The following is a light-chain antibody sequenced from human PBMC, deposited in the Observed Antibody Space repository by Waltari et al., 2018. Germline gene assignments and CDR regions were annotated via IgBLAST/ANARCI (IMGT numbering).Light chain of an antibody. Sequence: AIRMTQSPSSLPASTGDRVTITCRASQGISSYLAWYQPKPGKAPKLLIYAASTLQSGVPSRFSGSGSGTDFTLTISCLQSEDFATYYCQQYYSYPPTFGGGTKVEIK. V-gene: IGKV1-8*01. J-gene: IGKJ4*01. CDR1: QGISSY. CDR2: AAS. CDR3: QQYYSYPPT.